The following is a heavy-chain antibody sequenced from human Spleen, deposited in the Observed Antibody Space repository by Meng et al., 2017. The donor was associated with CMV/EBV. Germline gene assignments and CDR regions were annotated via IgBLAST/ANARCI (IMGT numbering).Heavy chain of an antibody. D-gene: IGHD3-16*01. J-gene: IGHJ4*02. V-gene: IGHV4-39*07. CDR2: IYYSGST. CDR1: GGSVYSRNYY. CDR3: LTYDYVWGVGDY. Sequence: SETLSLTCTVSGGSVYSRNYYWAWIRQPPGKGLEWIGSIYYSGSTYYNPSLKSRVTISVDTSKNQFSLKLSSVTAADTAVYYCLTYDYVWGVGDYWGQGTLVTVSS.